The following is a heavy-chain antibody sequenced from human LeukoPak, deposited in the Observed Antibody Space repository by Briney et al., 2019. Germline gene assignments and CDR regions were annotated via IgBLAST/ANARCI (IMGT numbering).Heavy chain of an antibody. D-gene: IGHD3-22*01. Sequence: KPSETLSLTCTVSGGSISSYYWSWLRQPPGKGLGWIGYIYYSGSTNYNPSLKSRVTISVDTSKNQFSLKLSSVTAADTAVYYCARGETYYYDSSGSQLDYWGQGTLVTVSS. V-gene: IGHV4-59*12. CDR1: GGSISSYY. J-gene: IGHJ4*02. CDR2: IYYSGST. CDR3: ARGETYYYDSSGSQLDY.